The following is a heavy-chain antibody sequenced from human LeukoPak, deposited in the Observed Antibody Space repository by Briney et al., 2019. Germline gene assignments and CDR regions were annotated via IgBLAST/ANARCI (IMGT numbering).Heavy chain of an antibody. CDR2: IIPIFGTA. J-gene: IGHJ6*03. D-gene: IGHD3-22*01. CDR3: ALGYYYDSSGNYYYYMDV. V-gene: IGHV1-69*13. Sequence: SVKVSCKASGGTFSSYAISWVRQAPGQGLEWMGGIIPIFGTANYAQKFQGRVTITADESTSTAYMELSSLRSEDTAVYYCALGYYYDSSGNYYYYMDVWGKGTTVTISS. CDR1: GGTFSSYA.